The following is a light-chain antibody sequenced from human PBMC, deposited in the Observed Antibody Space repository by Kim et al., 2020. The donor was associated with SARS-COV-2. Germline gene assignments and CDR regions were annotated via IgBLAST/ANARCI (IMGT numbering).Light chain of an antibody. CDR3: QQVNSYPLT. CDR2: AAS. V-gene: IGKV1-9*01. J-gene: IGKJ4*01. Sequence: SSLGDRFTITCRASQGISRYLAWYQQSPGKAPKLLIYAASTLQSGVPSRFSGSGSGTDFTLTISTLQPEDFATYYCQQVNSYPLTFGGGTKVDIK. CDR1: QGISRY.